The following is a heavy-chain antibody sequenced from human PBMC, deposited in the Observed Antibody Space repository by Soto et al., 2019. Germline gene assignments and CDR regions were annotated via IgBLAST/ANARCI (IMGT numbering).Heavy chain of an antibody. J-gene: IGHJ3*02. V-gene: IGHV3-9*01. CDR3: AKDVASGGSDAFDI. CDR2: INWNSGSI. CDR1: GFTFDDYA. D-gene: IGHD5-12*01. Sequence: ESGGGLVQPGRSLRLSCAASGFTFDDYAMHWVRQAPGKDLDWFSGINWNSGSIGYADSVKGRFTISRDNAKNSLYLQMNSLRAEDTALYYCAKDVASGGSDAFDIWGQGTMVTVSS.